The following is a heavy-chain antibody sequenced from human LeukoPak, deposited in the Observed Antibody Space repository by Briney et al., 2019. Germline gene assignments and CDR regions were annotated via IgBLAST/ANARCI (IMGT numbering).Heavy chain of an antibody. V-gene: IGHV3-74*01. J-gene: IGHJ4*02. CDR1: GFXFSNYW. CDR3: ARDYDFWSGFFDY. D-gene: IGHD3-3*01. CDR2: INSDGSST. Sequence: GGSLRLSCAASGFXFSNYWMHWVRQAPGKGLVWVSRINSDGSSTSYADSVKGRFTISRDNAKNTLSLQMNSLRAEDTAVYYCARDYDFWSGFFDYWGQGTLVTVSS.